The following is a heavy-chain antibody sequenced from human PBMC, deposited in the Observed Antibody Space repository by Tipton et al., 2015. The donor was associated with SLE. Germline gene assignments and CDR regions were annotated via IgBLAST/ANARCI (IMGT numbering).Heavy chain of an antibody. V-gene: IGHV4-59*08. J-gene: IGHJ6*02. CDR1: GGSISSNS. CDR3: ARGMVTWRGALVGVDV. CDR2: IFYGGGT. D-gene: IGHD2-21*02. Sequence: LRLSCSVSGGSISSNSWIWIRQPPGKGLDWIGYIFYGGGTNYNPSLKSRVTISVDMAKNQFSLKLTSVTAADTAVYYCARGMVTWRGALVGVDVWGQGTMVNVSS.